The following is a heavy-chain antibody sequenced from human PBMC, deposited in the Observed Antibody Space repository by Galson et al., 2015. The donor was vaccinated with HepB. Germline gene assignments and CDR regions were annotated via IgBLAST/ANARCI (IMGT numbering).Heavy chain of an antibody. Sequence: ETLSLTCTVSGGSISSYYWSWIRQPPGKGLEWIGYIYYSGSTNYNPSLKSRVTISVDTSKNQFSLKLSSVTAADTAVYYCARHGGYSGYAFDYWGQGTLVTVSS. CDR1: GGSISSYY. J-gene: IGHJ4*02. CDR3: ARHGGYSGYAFDY. D-gene: IGHD5-12*01. CDR2: IYYSGST. V-gene: IGHV4-59*08.